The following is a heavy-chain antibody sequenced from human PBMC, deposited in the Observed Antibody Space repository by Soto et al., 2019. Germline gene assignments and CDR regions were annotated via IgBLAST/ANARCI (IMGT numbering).Heavy chain of an antibody. CDR2: IYSGGST. Sequence: EGSLRLSCAASGFTVSSNYMSWVRQAPGKGLEWVSVIYSGGSTYYADSVKGRFTISRDNSKNTLYLQMNSLRAEDTAVYYCARVTERGETLSPYYYYYMDVWGKGTTVTVSS. CDR3: ARVTERGETLSPYYYYYMDV. V-gene: IGHV3-66*01. J-gene: IGHJ6*03. CDR1: GFTVSSNY. D-gene: IGHD3-10*01.